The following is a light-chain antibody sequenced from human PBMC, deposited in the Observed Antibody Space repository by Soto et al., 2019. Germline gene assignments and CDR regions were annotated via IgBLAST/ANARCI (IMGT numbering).Light chain of an antibody. CDR3: SSYTTRSTLGVV. CDR1: SSDVGGSNY. J-gene: IGLJ2*01. V-gene: IGLV2-14*01. Sequence: QSALTQPASVSGSPGQSITISCTGTSSDVGGSNYVSWYQQHPGEAPKLMIYEVTNRPSGVSNRFSGSKSGNAASLTISGLQAEDEADYYCSSYTTRSTLGVVFGGGTKVTVL. CDR2: EVT.